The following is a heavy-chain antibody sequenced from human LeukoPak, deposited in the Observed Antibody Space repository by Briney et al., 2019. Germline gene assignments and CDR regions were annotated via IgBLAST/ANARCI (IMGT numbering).Heavy chain of an antibody. J-gene: IGHJ4*02. CDR1: GFTFSNYY. D-gene: IGHD3-16*01. CDR2: IKDDGREI. Sequence: PGGSLRLSCAASGFTFSNYYMAWVRQAPGKGLEWVANIKDDGREIRYVDSVKGRFTISRDNSKNTLYLQMNSLRAEDTAVYYCANLLREFDYWGQGTLVTVSS. V-gene: IGHV3-7*03. CDR3: ANLLREFDY.